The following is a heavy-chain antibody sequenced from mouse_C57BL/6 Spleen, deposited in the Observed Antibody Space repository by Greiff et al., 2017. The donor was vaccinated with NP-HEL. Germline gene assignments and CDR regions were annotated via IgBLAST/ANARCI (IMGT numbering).Heavy chain of an antibody. CDR1: GYAFSSSW. V-gene: IGHV1-82*01. CDR2: IYPGDGDT. D-gene: IGHD2-12*01. CDR3: ARCPYSYYVAWFAC. Sequence: QVQLQQSGPELVKPGASVKISCKASGYAFSSSWMNWVKQRPGKGLEWIGRIYPGDGDTNYNGKFKGKATLTADKSSSTAYMQLSSLTSEDSAVYFCARCPYSYYVAWFACWGQGTLVTVSA. J-gene: IGHJ3*01.